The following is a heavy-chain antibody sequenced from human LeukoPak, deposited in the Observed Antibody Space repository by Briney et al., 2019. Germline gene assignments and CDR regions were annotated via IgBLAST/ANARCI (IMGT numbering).Heavy chain of an antibody. CDR2: IYYSGST. CDR3: AGTYSSSWHY. CDR1: GGSISSSSYY. D-gene: IGHD6-13*01. J-gene: IGHJ4*02. V-gene: IGHV4-39*01. Sequence: SETLSLTCTVSGGSISSSSYYWGWIRQPPGKGLEWIGSIYYSGSTYYNPSLKSRVTISVDTSKNQFSLKLSSVTAADTAVYYCAGTYSSSWHYWGQGTLVTVSS.